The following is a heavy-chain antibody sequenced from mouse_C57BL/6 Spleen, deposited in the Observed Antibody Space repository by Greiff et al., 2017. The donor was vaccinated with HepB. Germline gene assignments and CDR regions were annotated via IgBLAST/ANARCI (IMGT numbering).Heavy chain of an antibody. CDR1: GYAFSSSW. J-gene: IGHJ1*03. Sequence: LVESGPELVKPGASVKISCKASGYAFSSSWMNWVKQRPGKGLEWIGRIYPGDGDTNYNGKFKGKATLTADKSSSTAYMQLSSLTSEDSAVYFCARADGYYEYFDVWGTGTTVTVSS. CDR2: IYPGDGDT. D-gene: IGHD2-3*01. V-gene: IGHV1-82*01. CDR3: ARADGYYEYFDV.